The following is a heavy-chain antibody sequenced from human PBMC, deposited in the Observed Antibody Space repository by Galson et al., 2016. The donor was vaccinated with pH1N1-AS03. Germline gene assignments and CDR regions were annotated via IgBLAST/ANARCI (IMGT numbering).Heavy chain of an antibody. CDR3: ARWSNDYGSY. CDR2: IYPSDSDT. Sequence: QSGAEVKKPGESLKISCKSSGYSFPSHWIAWVRQMPGKGLEWMGIIYPSDSDTRYNSSFQGQVTISADTSISTAYLQWNSLKASDTAIYYCARWSNDYGSYWGQGTLVTVSS. V-gene: IGHV5-51*01. J-gene: IGHJ4*02. D-gene: IGHD4-17*01. CDR1: GYSFPSHW.